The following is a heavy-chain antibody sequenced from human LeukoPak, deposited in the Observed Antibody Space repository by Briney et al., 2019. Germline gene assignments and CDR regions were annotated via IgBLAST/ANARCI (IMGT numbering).Heavy chain of an antibody. V-gene: IGHV3-7*01. CDR1: GFTFSSYW. J-gene: IGHJ4*02. CDR3: AKDGGSYSIDY. Sequence: PGGSLRLSCAASGFTFSSYWMSWVRHAPGKGLEWVANIKQDGSEKYYVDSVKGRFTISRDNAKNSLYLQMNSLRAEDTAVYYCAKDGGSYSIDYWGQGTLVTVSS. CDR2: IKQDGSEK. D-gene: IGHD1-26*01.